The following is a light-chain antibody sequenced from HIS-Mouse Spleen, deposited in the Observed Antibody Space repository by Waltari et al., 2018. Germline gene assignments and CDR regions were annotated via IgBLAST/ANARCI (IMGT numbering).Light chain of an antibody. Sequence: QSALTQPASVSGSPGQSITIPCTGTSSDVGGYNYVPWYQQHPGKAPKLMIYDVSNRPSGVSNRFSGSKSGNTASLTISGLQAEDEADYYCSSYTSSSTLEVVFGGGTKLTVL. CDR1: SSDVGGYNY. CDR3: SSYTSSSTLEVV. V-gene: IGLV2-14*03. J-gene: IGLJ2*01. CDR2: DVS.